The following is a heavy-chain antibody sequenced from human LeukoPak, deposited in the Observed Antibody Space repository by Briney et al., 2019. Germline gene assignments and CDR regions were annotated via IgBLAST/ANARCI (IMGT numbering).Heavy chain of an antibody. J-gene: IGHJ4*02. CDR2: INHSGST. D-gene: IGHD2-21*02. V-gene: IGHV4-4*02. CDR1: GGSISSSYW. Sequence: SETLSLTCAVSGGSISSSYWWSWVRQPPGKGLEWIGEINHSGSTNYNPSLKSRVTISVDTSKNQFSLKLSSVTAADTAVYYCARDMVGILPPWCGGDCYSFDYWGQGTLVTVSS. CDR3: ARDMVGILPPWCGGDCYSFDY.